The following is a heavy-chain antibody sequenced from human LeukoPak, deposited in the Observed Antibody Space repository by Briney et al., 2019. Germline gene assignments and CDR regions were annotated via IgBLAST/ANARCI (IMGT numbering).Heavy chain of an antibody. Sequence: SETLSLTCTVSGGSISSCSYYWGWIRQPPGKGLEWIGSIYYSGSTYYNPSLKSRVTISVDTSKNQFSLKLSSVTAADTAVYYCARHGGVYYYYYMDVWGKGTTVTVSS. CDR1: GGSISSCSYY. V-gene: IGHV4-39*01. CDR2: IYYSGST. D-gene: IGHD3-3*01. J-gene: IGHJ6*03. CDR3: ARHGGVYYYYYMDV.